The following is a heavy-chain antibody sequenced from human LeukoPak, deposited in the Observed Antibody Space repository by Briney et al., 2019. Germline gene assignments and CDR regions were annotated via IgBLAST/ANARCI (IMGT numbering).Heavy chain of an antibody. CDR1: GGSISSSSYY. D-gene: IGHD3-22*01. CDR3: ASGYSHRRFFDY. V-gene: IGHV4-39*01. CDR2: FYYSRST. J-gene: IGHJ4*02. Sequence: SETLSLTCTVSGGSISSSSYYWGWIRQPPGKGLEWIGNFYYSRSTYYNPSLKSRVTISVDTSKNQFSLKLSSVTAADTAVYYCASGYSHRRFFDYWGQGTLVTVSS.